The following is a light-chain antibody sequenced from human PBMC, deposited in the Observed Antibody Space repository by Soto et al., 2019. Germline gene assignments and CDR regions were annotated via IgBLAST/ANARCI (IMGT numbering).Light chain of an antibody. Sequence: QMPRSPFSLSTSVGEKLSITCRASRDVGSDVSWYQQKPGQAPKLVIYAASNLYTVFPSRFSGRRSGTECTLAISSLRPEDYAAYYCLQDYGDSRTFGQGTKVDIK. J-gene: IGKJ1*01. V-gene: IGKV1-6*01. CDR2: AAS. CDR3: LQDYGDSRT. CDR1: RDVGSD.